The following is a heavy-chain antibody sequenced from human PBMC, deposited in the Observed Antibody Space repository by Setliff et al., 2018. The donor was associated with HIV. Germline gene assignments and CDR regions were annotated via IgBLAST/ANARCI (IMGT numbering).Heavy chain of an antibody. D-gene: IGHD3-10*01. Sequence: LSLTCTVYGGSFSGYYWSWIRQPPGKGLEWMGEINHSGITNDNPSLKSRVTISVDTSKNQFSLKLRSVTAADTAVYYCARVTITTVRGVGYFYYFYMDVWGKGTTVTVSS. CDR1: GGSFSGYY. CDR3: ARVTITTVRGVGYFYYFYMDV. V-gene: IGHV4-34*01. CDR2: INHSGIT. J-gene: IGHJ6*03.